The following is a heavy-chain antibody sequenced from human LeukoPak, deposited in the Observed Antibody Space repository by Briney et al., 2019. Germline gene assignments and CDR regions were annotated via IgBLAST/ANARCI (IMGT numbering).Heavy chain of an antibody. J-gene: IGHJ3*02. Sequence: PGGSLRLSCAASGFTFSSYAMHWVRQAPGKGLEWVAVISYDGSNKYYADSVKGRFTISRDNSKNTLYLQMNSLRAEDTAVYYCARGIKYYYDSSGNRGAFDIWGQGTMVTVSS. CDR3: ARGIKYYYDSSGNRGAFDI. D-gene: IGHD3-22*01. CDR1: GFTFSSYA. CDR2: ISYDGSNK. V-gene: IGHV3-30-3*01.